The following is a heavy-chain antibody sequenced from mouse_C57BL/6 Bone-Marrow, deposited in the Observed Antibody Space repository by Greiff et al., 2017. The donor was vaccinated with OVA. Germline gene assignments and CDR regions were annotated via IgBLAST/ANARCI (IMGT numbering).Heavy chain of an antibody. CDR3: ARFGIYYYGSTLDY. J-gene: IGHJ2*01. Sequence: VQLQQPGAELVMPGASVKLSCKASGYTFTSYWMHWVKQRPGQGLEWIGEIDPSDSYTNYNQKFKGKSTLTVDKSSSTAYMQLSSLTSEDSAVYYCARFGIYYYGSTLDYWGQGTTLTVSS. D-gene: IGHD1-1*01. CDR1: GYTFTSYW. CDR2: IDPSDSYT. V-gene: IGHV1-69*01.